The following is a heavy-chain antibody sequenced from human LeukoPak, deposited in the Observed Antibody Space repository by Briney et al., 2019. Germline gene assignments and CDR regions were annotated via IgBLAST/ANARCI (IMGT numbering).Heavy chain of an antibody. V-gene: IGHV3-23*01. CDR1: GFTFSSYA. CDR2: ISGSGSST. J-gene: IGHJ4*02. CDR3: AKDRCVSGICSLFH. D-gene: IGHD5-12*01. Sequence: GGSLRLSCAASGFTFSSYAMSWVRQAPGKGLEWVSGISGSGSSTYHADSVKGRFTISRDNSKNTLYLQMNSLRAEDTAVYYCAKDRCVSGICSLFHWGQGTLVTVSS.